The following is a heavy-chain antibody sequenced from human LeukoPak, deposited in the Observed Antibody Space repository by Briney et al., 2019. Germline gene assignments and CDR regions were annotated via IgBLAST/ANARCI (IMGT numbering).Heavy chain of an antibody. D-gene: IGHD3-22*01. CDR3: ARADYDSSGYYYYYYYMDV. CDR2: IYYSGST. CDR1: GGSISSYY. V-gene: IGHV4-59*01. Sequence: KSSETLSLTCTVSGGSISSYYWSWIRQPPGKGLEWIGYIYYSGSTNYNPSLKSRVTISVDTSKNQFSLKLSSVTAADTAVYYCARADYDSSGYYYYYYYMDVWGKGTTVTVSS. J-gene: IGHJ6*03.